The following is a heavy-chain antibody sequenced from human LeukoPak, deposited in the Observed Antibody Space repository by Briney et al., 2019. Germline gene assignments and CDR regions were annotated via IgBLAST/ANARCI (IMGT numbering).Heavy chain of an antibody. CDR2: IIPIFGTA. V-gene: IGHV1-69*01. CDR1: GGTFSSYA. D-gene: IGHD6-13*01. CDR3: ARVQSRAGWQPPDDY. Sequence: SVKVSCKASGGTFSSYAISWVRQAPGQGLEWMGGIIPIFGTANYAQKFQGRVTITADESTSTAYMELSSLRSEDTAVYYCARVQSRAGWQPPDDYWGQGTLVTVSS. J-gene: IGHJ4*02.